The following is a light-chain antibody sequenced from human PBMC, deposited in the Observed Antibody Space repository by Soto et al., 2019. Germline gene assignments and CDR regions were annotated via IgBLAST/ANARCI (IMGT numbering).Light chain of an antibody. CDR3: QQYYSNPGT. CDR2: WAS. J-gene: IGKJ1*01. V-gene: IGKV4-1*01. CDR1: QSVLYSSNNNNY. Sequence: DIVMTQSPDSLAVSLGERATINCKSSQSVLYSSNNNNYLAWYQQKPGQPPKLLIYWASTRESGVPDRFRGSGSGTDFTLTISSLQAEDVAVYYCQQYYSNPGTFGQATKVDIK.